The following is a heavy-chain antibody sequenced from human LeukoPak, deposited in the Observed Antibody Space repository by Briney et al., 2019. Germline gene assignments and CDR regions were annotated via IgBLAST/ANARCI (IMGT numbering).Heavy chain of an antibody. J-gene: IGHJ3*02. CDR2: INPNSGGT. CDR3: ARGGYSCGWVDAFDI. V-gene: IGHV1-2*06. D-gene: IGHD5-18*01. Sequence: ASVKVSCKASGYTFTGYYMHWVRQAPGQGLEWMGRINPNSGGTNYAQKFQGRVTMTRDTSISTAYMELSRLRSDDTAVYYCARGGYSCGWVDAFDIWGQGTMVTVSS. CDR1: GYTFTGYY.